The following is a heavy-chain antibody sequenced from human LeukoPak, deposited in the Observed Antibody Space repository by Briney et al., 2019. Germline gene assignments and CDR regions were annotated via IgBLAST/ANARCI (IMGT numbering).Heavy chain of an antibody. CDR2: IIPIFGIA. Sequence: SVKVSCKASGGTFSSYAISWVRQAPGQGLEWMGRIIPIFGIANYAQKFQGRVTITADKSTSTAYVELSSLRSEDTAVYYCARSGLRTLPLYGMDVWGQGTTVTVSS. CDR3: ARSGLRTLPLYGMDV. CDR1: GGTFSSYA. J-gene: IGHJ6*02. V-gene: IGHV1-69*04. D-gene: IGHD1-26*01.